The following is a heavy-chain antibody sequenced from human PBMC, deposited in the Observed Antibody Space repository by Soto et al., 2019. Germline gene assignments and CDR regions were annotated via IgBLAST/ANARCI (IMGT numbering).Heavy chain of an antibody. Sequence: QVQLVQSGAEVKKPGASVKVSCKASGYTFTSYYMHWVRQAPGQGLEWMGIINPSGGSTSYAQKFQGRVTMTRDTSTSTVYMELSSLRSEDTAVYYCARYERMVIREGGWFDPWGQGTLVTVSS. J-gene: IGHJ5*02. CDR2: INPSGGST. D-gene: IGHD3-22*01. CDR3: ARYERMVIREGGWFDP. V-gene: IGHV1-46*01. CDR1: GYTFTSYY.